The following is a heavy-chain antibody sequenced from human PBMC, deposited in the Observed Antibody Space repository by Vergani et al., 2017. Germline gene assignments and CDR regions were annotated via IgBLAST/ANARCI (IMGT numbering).Heavy chain of an antibody. V-gene: IGHV4-31*03. CDR2: IYYSGST. Sequence: QVQLQESGPGLVKPSQTLSLTCTVSGGSISSGGCNWSWIRQPPGKGLEWIGYIYYSGSTNYNPSHNGRVTISADTSKKQFSLKLSSVTAADTAVYYCAGGYGSTGSVYYYYYDGIDVWSQGTSVTVSS. J-gene: IGHJ6*02. CDR3: AGGYGSTGSVYYYYYDGIDV. D-gene: IGHD2-2*01. CDR1: GGSISSGGCN.